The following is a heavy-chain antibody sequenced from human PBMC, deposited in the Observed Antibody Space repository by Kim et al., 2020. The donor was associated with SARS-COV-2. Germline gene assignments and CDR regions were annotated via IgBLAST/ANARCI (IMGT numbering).Heavy chain of an antibody. Sequence: NPSLKSRVIISIDKSKNQFSLNLSSVTAADTAVYFCARCPVISDSFWFDPWGQGTLVTVSS. V-gene: IGHV4-4*01. D-gene: IGHD3-3*02. CDR3: ARCPVISDSFWFDP. J-gene: IGHJ5*02.